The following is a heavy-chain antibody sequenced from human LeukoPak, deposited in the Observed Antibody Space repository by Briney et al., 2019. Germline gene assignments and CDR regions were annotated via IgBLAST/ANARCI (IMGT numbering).Heavy chain of an antibody. Sequence: GGSLRLSCAASGFTFTTYWMSWVRQAPGKGLEWVANIKQDGTEKYYVDSVKGRFTISRDNAKNSLYLQMNSLTAEDTAVYYCARDPYSGAYGDTYYYFMDVWGKGTTVTISS. CDR2: IKQDGTEK. D-gene: IGHD1-26*01. J-gene: IGHJ6*03. V-gene: IGHV3-7*01. CDR1: GFTFTTYW. CDR3: ARDPYSGAYGDTYYYFMDV.